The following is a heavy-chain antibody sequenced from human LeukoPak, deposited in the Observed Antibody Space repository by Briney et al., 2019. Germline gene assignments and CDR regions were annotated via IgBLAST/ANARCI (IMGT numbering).Heavy chain of an antibody. CDR3: ARRWNYGRDYYIDV. CDR2: INDSGRT. Sequence: SETLSLTCAVYGGSFSNYYWSWIRQTPGKGMEWIGEINDSGRTNYNPSLMSRVTVSVDTSKNQFSLRLTSVTATDTAVYYCARRWNYGRDYYIDVWGKGAAVSVSS. V-gene: IGHV4-34*01. D-gene: IGHD1-7*01. CDR1: GGSFSNYY. J-gene: IGHJ6*03.